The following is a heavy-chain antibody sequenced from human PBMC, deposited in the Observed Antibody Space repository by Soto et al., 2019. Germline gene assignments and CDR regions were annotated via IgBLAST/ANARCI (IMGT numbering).Heavy chain of an antibody. CDR1: RLTVNISV. V-gene: IGHV3-23*01. CDR3: ATRHLERCSGGTCNPFEF. D-gene: IGHD2-15*01. J-gene: IGHJ4*02. CDR2: ISVSGTYT. Sequence: GSMRLSCAASRLTVNISVMDWVRQAPGKGLEWVSTISVSGTYTYYADSVKGRFTISRDNSKNTVYLQMNSLRADDTAMYYCATRHLERCSGGTCNPFEFWGQGPLVTVSS.